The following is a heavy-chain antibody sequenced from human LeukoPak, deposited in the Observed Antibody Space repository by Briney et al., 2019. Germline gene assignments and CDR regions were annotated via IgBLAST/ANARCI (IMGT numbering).Heavy chain of an antibody. CDR2: ISTYNGDT. Sequence: ASVKVSCKASGYTFINYGISWVRQAPGQGLEWMGWISTYNGDTNYAQKLQGRVTMTTDTSTSTAYMELRSLRSDDMAVYYCARDPRYYHGMDVWGQGTTVTVSS. CDR3: ARDPRYYHGMDV. J-gene: IGHJ6*02. CDR1: GYTFINYG. V-gene: IGHV1-18*03.